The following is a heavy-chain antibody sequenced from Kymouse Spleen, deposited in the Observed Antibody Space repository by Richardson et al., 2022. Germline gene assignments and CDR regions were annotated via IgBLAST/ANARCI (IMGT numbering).Heavy chain of an antibody. CDR3: AKGDGVVQGYYYYGMDV. D-gene: IGHD3-3*01. V-gene: IGHV3-30*18. CDR2: ISYDGSNK. J-gene: IGHJ6*02. CDR1: GFTFSSYG. Sequence: QVQLVESGGGVVQPGRSLRLSCAASGFTFSSYGMHWVRQAPGKGLEWVAVISYDGSNKYYADSVKGRFTISRDNSKNTLYLQMNSLRAEDTAVYYCAKGDGVVQGYYYYGMDVWGQGTTVTVSS.